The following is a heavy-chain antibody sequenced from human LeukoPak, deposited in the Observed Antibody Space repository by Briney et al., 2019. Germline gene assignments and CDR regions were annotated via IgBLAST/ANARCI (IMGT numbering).Heavy chain of an antibody. V-gene: IGHV4-59*01. Sequence: SETLSLTCTVSGGSISSYYWSWIRQSPGKGLELIGYIYYSGSTNYNPSLKSRVTISVDTSKNQFSLKLSSVTAADTAVYYCARTTEAHSWRTRYYDYYMDVWGKGTTVTVSS. J-gene: IGHJ6*03. CDR3: ARTTEAHSWRTRYYDYYMDV. D-gene: IGHD6-13*01. CDR2: IYYSGST. CDR1: GGSISSYY.